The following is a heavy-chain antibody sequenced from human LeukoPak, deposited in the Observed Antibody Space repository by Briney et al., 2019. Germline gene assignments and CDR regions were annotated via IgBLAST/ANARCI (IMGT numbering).Heavy chain of an antibody. CDR2: IYYSGST. D-gene: IGHD4-23*01. V-gene: IGHV4-59*01. CDR3: ARAFNGGNWFDP. J-gene: IGHJ5*02. CDR1: GGSISSYY. Sequence: SETLSLTCTVSGGSISSYYWSWIRQPPGKGLEWVGYIYYSGSTNYNPSLKSRVTISVDTSKNQLSLKLSSVTAADTAVYYCARAFNGGNWFDPWGQGTLVTVSS.